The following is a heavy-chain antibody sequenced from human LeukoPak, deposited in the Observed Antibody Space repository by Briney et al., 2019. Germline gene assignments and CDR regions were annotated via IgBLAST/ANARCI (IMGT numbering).Heavy chain of an antibody. Sequence: SGGSLRLSCAASGFTFSNYWMTWFRQTPGKGLEWVGNIKPDGSEKYYVDSVKGRFTISRDNAKNSLYLQMNSLRDEDTAVYYCTREKQKGGTPFDYWGQGSLVTVSS. CDR2: IKPDGSEK. D-gene: IGHD1-26*01. J-gene: IGHJ4*02. CDR3: TREKQKGGTPFDY. V-gene: IGHV3-7*01. CDR1: GFTFSNYW.